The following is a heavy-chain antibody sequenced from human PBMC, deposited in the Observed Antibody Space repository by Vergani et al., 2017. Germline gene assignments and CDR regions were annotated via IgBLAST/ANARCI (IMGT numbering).Heavy chain of an antibody. V-gene: IGHV3-33*01. Sequence: QGQLVESGGGIVQPGRSLTLSCVASRSTFKTYGMHWVRQAPGKGLEWVGLIYYDGSNAYYADSVKGRFTISRDNSMNTLYLQMSSLRAEDTAVYYCARDQVPAAIRLNVGNYMDVWGKGTTVIVSS. CDR3: ARDQVPAAIRLNVGNYMDV. D-gene: IGHD2-2*02. CDR2: IYYDGSNA. J-gene: IGHJ6*03. CDR1: RSTFKTYG.